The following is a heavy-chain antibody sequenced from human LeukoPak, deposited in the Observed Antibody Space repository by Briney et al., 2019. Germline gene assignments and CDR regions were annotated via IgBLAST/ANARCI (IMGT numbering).Heavy chain of an antibody. J-gene: IGHJ6*03. Sequence: ASVKVSCKASGYTFTGYYMHWVRQAPGQGLEWMGWINPNSGGTNYAQKFQGWVTMTRDTSISTAYMELSRLRSDDTAVYYCARDLWGYSNYIKNYYYYYMDVWGKGTTVTVSS. CDR1: GYTFTGYY. V-gene: IGHV1-2*04. CDR2: INPNSGGT. D-gene: IGHD4-11*01. CDR3: ARDLWGYSNYIKNYYYYYMDV.